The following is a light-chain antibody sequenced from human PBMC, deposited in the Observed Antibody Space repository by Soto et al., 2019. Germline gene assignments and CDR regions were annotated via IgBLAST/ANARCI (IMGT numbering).Light chain of an antibody. J-gene: IGLJ1*01. CDR2: EAS. CDR1: SSDVGSYDL. V-gene: IGLV2-23*01. Sequence: QSALTQPASVYESPGQSITISCTGTSSDVGSYDLVSWYQQHPGKAPKLMIYEASERPSGVSNRFSGSKSGNTASLTISGLQAEDEADYYCCSYAGSTTFVFGTGTKVTVL. CDR3: CSYAGSTTFV.